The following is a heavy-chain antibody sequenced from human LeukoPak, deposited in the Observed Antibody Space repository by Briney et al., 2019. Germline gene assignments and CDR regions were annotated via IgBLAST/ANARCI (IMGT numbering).Heavy chain of an antibody. D-gene: IGHD1-7*01. CDR3: AKGNYNWNYRGYYFDY. V-gene: IGHV3-23*01. CDR1: GFTFSSYA. Sequence: PGGSLRLSCAASGFTFSSYAMSWVRRAPGKGLEWVSAISGSGGSTYYADSVKGRFTISRDNSKNTLYLQMNSLRAEDTAVYYCAKGNYNWNYRGYYFDYWGQGTLVTVSS. J-gene: IGHJ4*02. CDR2: ISGSGGST.